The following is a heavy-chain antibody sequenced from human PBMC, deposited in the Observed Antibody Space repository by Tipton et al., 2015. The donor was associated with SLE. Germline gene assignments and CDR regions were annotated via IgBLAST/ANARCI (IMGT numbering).Heavy chain of an antibody. Sequence: TLSLTCTVSDDSISHYYWSWIRQSPGKGLEWIGYIFYTGRISSNPSLKSRVTISMDTSKNLFSLRLSSVTAADTAVYYCARINDFTYYFDYWGQGTLVTVSS. J-gene: IGHJ4*02. V-gene: IGHV4-59*01. CDR3: ARINDFTYYFDY. CDR2: IFYTGRI. D-gene: IGHD3-3*01. CDR1: DDSISHYY.